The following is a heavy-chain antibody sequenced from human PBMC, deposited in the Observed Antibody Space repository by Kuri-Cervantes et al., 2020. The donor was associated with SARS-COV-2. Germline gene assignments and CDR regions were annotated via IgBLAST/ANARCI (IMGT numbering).Heavy chain of an antibody. CDR2: INPNSGGT. CDR1: GYTFTGYY. D-gene: IGHD3-22*01. V-gene: IGHV1-2*02. Sequence: ASVKVSCKASGYTFTGYYMHWVRQAPGQGLEWMGWINPNSGGTNYAQKFQGRVTMTTDTSTSTAYMELRSLRSDDSAVYYCVRFRYYDSIRNASDIWGQGTMVTVSS. CDR3: VRFRYYDSIRNASDI. J-gene: IGHJ3*02.